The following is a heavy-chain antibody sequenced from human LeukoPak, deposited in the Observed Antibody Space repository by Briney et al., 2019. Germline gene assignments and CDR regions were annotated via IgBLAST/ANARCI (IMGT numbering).Heavy chain of an antibody. CDR3: ARQLDYGGFGAFGI. Sequence: GESLKISCKSSGYRFTNYWIGWVRQKPGKGLEWMGIIYPGDSDTRYSPSFQGQVTISADKSITTTYLQWNSLKASDTAIYYCARQLDYGGFGAFGIWGQGTMVTVSS. J-gene: IGHJ3*02. V-gene: IGHV5-51*01. CDR1: GYRFTNYW. CDR2: IYPGDSDT. D-gene: IGHD4-23*01.